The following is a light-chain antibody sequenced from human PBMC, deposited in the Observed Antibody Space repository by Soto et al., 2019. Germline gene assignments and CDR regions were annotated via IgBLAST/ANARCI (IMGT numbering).Light chain of an antibody. Sequence: QSVLTQPPSVSVAPGQRVTISCTGSSSNIGAGYDVHWYQQLPGTAHKLLIYGNSNRPSGVPDRFSGSKSGTSASRAITGLQAEDEADYYCQSYDSSLSGWVFGGGTQVTVL. CDR2: GNS. CDR3: QSYDSSLSGWV. J-gene: IGLJ3*02. V-gene: IGLV1-40*01. CDR1: SSNIGAGYD.